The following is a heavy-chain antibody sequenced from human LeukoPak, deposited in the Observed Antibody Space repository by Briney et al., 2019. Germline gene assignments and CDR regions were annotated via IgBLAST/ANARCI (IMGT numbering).Heavy chain of an antibody. D-gene: IGHD6-13*01. CDR1: GVSTSSYY. V-gene: IGHV4-59*01. CDR2: IYHSGST. J-gene: IGHJ4*02. CDR3: ATGYSSTWYYFDY. Sequence: SETLSLTCTVSGVSTSSYYWSWIRQPPGKGLEWIGYIYHSGSTNYNPSLKSRVTISADTSKDQFSLKLASVTAADTAVYYCATGYSSTWYYFDYWGQGTLVTVSS.